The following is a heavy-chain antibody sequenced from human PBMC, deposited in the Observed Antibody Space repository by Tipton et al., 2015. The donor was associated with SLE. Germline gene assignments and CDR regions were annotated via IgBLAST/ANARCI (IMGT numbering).Heavy chain of an antibody. CDR1: GFTVSSNY. CDR2: IWYDGSKK. Sequence: SLRLSCAASGFTVSSNYMSWVRQAPGKGLEWVAVIWYDGSKKYYSDSVKGRFTVSRDNSKNTLYLQMNSLRVGDTAVYYCARLHDAFDIWGQGTTVTVSS. J-gene: IGHJ3*02. CDR3: ARLHDAFDI. V-gene: IGHV3-33*08.